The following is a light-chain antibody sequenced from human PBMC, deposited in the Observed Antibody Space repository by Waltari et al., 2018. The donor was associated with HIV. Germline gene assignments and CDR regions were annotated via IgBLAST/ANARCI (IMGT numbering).Light chain of an antibody. J-gene: IGKJ3*01. CDR1: QSIGNY. Sequence: DFQMTQSPPSLSASVGDRVTIFCRASQSIGNYLNWYQQRPGEAPKVLIYRASTLQGGVSSRFSGSGSGTDFTLTITSLQPEDFATYFCQQSYSSPTFGPGTKVDI. V-gene: IGKV1-39*01. CDR2: RAS. CDR3: QQSYSSPT.